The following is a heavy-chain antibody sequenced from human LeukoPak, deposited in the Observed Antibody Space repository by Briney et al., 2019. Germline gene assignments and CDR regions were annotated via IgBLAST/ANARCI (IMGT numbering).Heavy chain of an antibody. Sequence: SETLSLTCDVSGVSINTCCYYWTWMRQPPGKGLEWIGYKYYSGSTRYNSSLRSRLTISLDTSKNQFSLRLTSVTAADAAVYYCARGRSYGFDFDSWGPGTLVIVSS. J-gene: IGHJ4*02. CDR1: GVSINTCCYY. V-gene: IGHV4-61*01. D-gene: IGHD5-18*01. CDR2: KYYSGST. CDR3: ARGRSYGFDFDS.